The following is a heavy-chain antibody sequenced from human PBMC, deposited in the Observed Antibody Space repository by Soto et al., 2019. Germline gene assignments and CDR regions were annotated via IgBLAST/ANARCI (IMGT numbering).Heavy chain of an antibody. CDR1: GFTFSNFA. CDR3: TLRGRYYFDY. V-gene: IGHV3-23*01. CDR2: FGASGGT. J-gene: IGHJ4*02. Sequence: EVQLLESGGGLVQTGGSLSLSCTASGFTFSNFAMGWVRQAPGKGLEWVSTFGASGGTYYADSVKGRFTISRDTSRNTLYLQMNSLRAEDTALYYCTLRGRYYFDYWGQGTLVTVSS.